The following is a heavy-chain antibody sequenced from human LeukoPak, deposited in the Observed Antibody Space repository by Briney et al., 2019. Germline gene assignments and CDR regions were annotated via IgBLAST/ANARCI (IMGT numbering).Heavy chain of an antibody. CDR2: IYYSGST. CDR1: GGSISSYY. V-gene: IGHV4-59*12. CDR3: ARDASSSGWYDWFDP. Sequence: SETLSLTCTVSGGSISSYYWSWIRQPPGKGLEWIGYIYYSGSTNYNPSLKSRVTMSVDTSKNQFSLKLSSVTAADTAVYYCARDASSSGWYDWFDPWGQGTLVTVSS. D-gene: IGHD6-19*01. J-gene: IGHJ5*02.